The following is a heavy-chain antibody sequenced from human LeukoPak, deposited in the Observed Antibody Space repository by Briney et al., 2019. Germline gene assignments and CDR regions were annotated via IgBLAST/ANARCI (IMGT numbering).Heavy chain of an antibody. V-gene: IGHV4-39*07. D-gene: IGHD3-16*02. CDR1: GGSISSGGYY. J-gene: IGHJ4*02. CDR2: INHSGST. Sequence: PSETLSLTCTVSGGSISSGGYYWRWIRQPPGKGLEWIGEINHSGSTNYNPSLKSRVTISVDKSKNQFSLKLSSVTAADTAVYYCARIPTPHYVWGSYRYSAFETWGQGTLVTVSS. CDR3: ARIPTPHYVWGSYRYSAFET.